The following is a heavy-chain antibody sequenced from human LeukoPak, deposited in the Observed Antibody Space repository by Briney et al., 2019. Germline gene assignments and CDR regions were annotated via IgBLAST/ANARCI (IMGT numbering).Heavy chain of an antibody. V-gene: IGHV4-59*12. CDR1: GGSINSDY. CDR2: IYYSGSST. D-gene: IGHD1-26*01. J-gene: IGHJ6*02. Sequence: PSETLSLNCTVSGGSINSDYWSWVRQPPGKGLEWIGYIYYSGSSTNYNPSLKSRVTISVDTSKNQFSLKLSSVTAADTAVYYCAREGWAATLTYYYYYYGMDVWGQGTTVTVSS. CDR3: AREGWAATLTYYYYYYGMDV.